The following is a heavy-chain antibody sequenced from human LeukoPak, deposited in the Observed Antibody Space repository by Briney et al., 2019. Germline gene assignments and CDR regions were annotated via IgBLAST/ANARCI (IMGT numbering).Heavy chain of an antibody. CDR2: ISSSGSTI. D-gene: IGHD3-10*01. Sequence: PGGSLRLSCAASGFTFSDYYMSWIRQAPGKGLEWVSYISSSGSTISYADSVKGRFTISRDNAKNSLFLQMNSLRAEDTAVYYCARDFAREFTIDYWGQGTLVTVSS. J-gene: IGHJ4*02. V-gene: IGHV3-11*04. CDR3: ARDFAREFTIDY. CDR1: GFTFSDYY.